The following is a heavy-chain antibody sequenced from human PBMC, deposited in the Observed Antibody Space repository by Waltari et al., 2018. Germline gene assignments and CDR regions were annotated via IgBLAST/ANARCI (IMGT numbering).Heavy chain of an antibody. D-gene: IGHD6-19*01. CDR1: GFNFRSHSI. CDR2: IYHSGST. J-gene: IGHJ3*02. V-gene: IGHV4-38-2*01. Sequence: VQLVESGGGLVVPGGSLRLSCVGSGFNFRSHSINWVRQAPGKGLEWIGSIYHSGSTYYNPSLKSRVTISVDTSKNQFSLKLSSVTAADTAVYYCARPAVAGSVDIWGQGTMVTVSS. CDR3: ARPAVAGSVDI.